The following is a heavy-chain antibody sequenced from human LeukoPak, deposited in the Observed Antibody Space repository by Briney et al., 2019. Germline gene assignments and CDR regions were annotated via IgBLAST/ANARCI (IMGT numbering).Heavy chain of an antibody. CDR2: IYYSGST. V-gene: IGHV4-59*01. CDR1: GGSISSYY. CDR3: AREGSYYWFDP. Sequence: SETLSLTCTVSGGSISSYYWSWIRQPPGKGLEWIGYIYYSGSTNYNPSLKSRVTISVDTSKNQFSLKLSSVTAADTAVYYCAREGSYYWFDPWGQGTLVTVSS. J-gene: IGHJ5*02. D-gene: IGHD1-26*01.